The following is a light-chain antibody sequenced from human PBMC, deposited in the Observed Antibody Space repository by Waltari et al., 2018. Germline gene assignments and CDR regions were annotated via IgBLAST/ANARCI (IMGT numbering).Light chain of an antibody. CDR1: QSVNNN. Sequence: ANQSVNNNSAWTQQKAEKAAKVVSHKASRLEGRVPSRCSGSRYGTELTLTISSLQPDDFATYYCQEYDSLPVTFGGGSKVEIK. CDR3: QEYDSLPVT. J-gene: IGKJ4*01. V-gene: IGKV1-5*03. CDR2: KAS.